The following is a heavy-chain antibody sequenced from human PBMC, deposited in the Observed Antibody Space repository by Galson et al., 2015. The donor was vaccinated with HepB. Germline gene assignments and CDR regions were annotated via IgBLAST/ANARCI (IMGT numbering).Heavy chain of an antibody. CDR1: GFTFSSYS. V-gene: IGHV3-21*01. CDR3: ARAPDTAMPSEGVPMDV. J-gene: IGHJ6*03. Sequence: SLRLSCAASGFTFSSYSMNWVRQAPGKGLEWVSSISSSSSYIYYADSVKGRFTISRDNAKNSLYLQMNSLRAEDTAVYYCARAPDTAMPSEGVPMDVWGKGTTVTVSS. CDR2: ISSSSSYI. D-gene: IGHD5-18*01.